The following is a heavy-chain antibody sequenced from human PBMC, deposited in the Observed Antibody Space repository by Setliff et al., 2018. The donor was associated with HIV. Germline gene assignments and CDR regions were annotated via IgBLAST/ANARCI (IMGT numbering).Heavy chain of an antibody. V-gene: IGHV4-38-2*01. J-gene: IGHJ4*02. CDR2: MSNSGST. CDR1: GYAVSRVYS. D-gene: IGHD3-22*01. Sequence: PSETLSLTCAVSGYAVSRVYSWGWIRQPPGKGLEWIGSMSNSGSTYYNPSLKSRVTISVDRSENQFSLKLRSVTAADTAVSFCAILQGYSYDSNGYYYFDYWGQGTLVTVSS. CDR3: AILQGYSYDSNGYYYFDY.